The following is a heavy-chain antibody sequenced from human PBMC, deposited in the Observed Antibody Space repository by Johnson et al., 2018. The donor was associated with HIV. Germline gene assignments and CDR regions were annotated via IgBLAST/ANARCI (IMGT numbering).Heavy chain of an antibody. V-gene: IGHV3-74*01. CDR2: ISSDGSST. J-gene: IGHJ3*02. CDR3: AKDELIGGAKSWADAFDI. CDR1: GFTFSTYW. D-gene: IGHD1-26*01. Sequence: VQLVESGGGLVQPGGSLRLSCVGSGFTFSTYWMHWVRQTPGKGLVWVSRISSDGSSTTYAVSVRGRFTISRDNAKNTLYLEMNSLRAEDTAVYYCAKDELIGGAKSWADAFDIWGQGTMVTVSS.